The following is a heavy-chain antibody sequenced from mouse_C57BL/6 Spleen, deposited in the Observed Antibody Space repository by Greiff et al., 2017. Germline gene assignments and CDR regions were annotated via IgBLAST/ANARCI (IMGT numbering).Heavy chain of an antibody. CDR1: GYSITSGYY. CDR3: ARDRNGQLRPPFAY. CDR2: ISYDGSN. Sequence: ESGPGLVKPSQSLSLTCSVTGYSITSGYYWNWIRQFPGNKLEWMGYISYDGSNNYNPSLKNRISITRVTSKNQFFLKLNSVTTEDTATYYCARDRNGQLRPPFAYWGQGTLVTVSA. D-gene: IGHD3-2*02. J-gene: IGHJ3*01. V-gene: IGHV3-6*01.